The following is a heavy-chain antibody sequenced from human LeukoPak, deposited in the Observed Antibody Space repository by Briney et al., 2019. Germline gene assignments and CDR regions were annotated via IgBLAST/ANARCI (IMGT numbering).Heavy chain of an antibody. CDR2: IHRSGST. D-gene: IGHD4-23*01. V-gene: IGHV4-4*07. CDR3: ARLHYGGNYGYYYYYMDV. Sequence: SETLSLTCTVTGGSISNYYWSWIRQPAGKGLECIGRIHRSGSTDYNPSLKSRVTMSVDTSKNQFSLKLSSVTAADTAVYYCARLHYGGNYGYYYYYMDVWGKGTTVTISS. J-gene: IGHJ6*03. CDR1: GGSISNYY.